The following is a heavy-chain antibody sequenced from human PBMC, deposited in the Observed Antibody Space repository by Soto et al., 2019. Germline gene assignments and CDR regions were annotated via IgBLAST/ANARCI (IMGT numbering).Heavy chain of an antibody. CDR3: ALALGPTTGLDY. V-gene: IGHV4-31*02. CDR2: IFNSGTT. D-gene: IGHD1-26*01. Sequence: SETLSLTCSVSGASTVSHYHWTWIRQPPGKGLEWMGYIFNSGTTFYNPSLTSRLSISMDTSENHFSLELRSVTAADTAVYYCALALGPTTGLDYWGQGTLVTVSS. J-gene: IGHJ4*02. CDR1: GASTVSHYH.